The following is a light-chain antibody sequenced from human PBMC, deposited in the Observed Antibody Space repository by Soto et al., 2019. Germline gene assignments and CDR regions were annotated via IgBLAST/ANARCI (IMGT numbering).Light chain of an antibody. Sequence: HHVLPLSPSGSASLGASVKLTCTLSSGHSSYAIAWHKQQPERGPRFLMKLNSDGSHNKGDGIPDRFPGSSSGAERFLTISSPQSEDEAEYYCQTWGTDIFVVGTGTEV. CDR3: QTWGTDIFV. CDR1: SGHSSYA. V-gene: IGLV4-69*01. CDR2: LNSDGSH. J-gene: IGLJ1*01.